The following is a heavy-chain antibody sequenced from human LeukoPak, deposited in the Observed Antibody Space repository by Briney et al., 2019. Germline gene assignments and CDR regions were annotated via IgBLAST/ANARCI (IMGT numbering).Heavy chain of an antibody. J-gene: IGHJ4*02. V-gene: IGHV1-69*06. Sequence: GASVKVSCKASGGTFSSYAISWVRQAPGQGLEWMGGIIPIFGTANYAQKFQGTVTITADKSTSTAYMELSSLRSEDTAVYYCARGYSSGWYYFDYWGQGTLVTVSS. CDR1: GGTFSSYA. CDR3: ARGYSSGWYYFDY. D-gene: IGHD6-19*01. CDR2: IIPIFGTA.